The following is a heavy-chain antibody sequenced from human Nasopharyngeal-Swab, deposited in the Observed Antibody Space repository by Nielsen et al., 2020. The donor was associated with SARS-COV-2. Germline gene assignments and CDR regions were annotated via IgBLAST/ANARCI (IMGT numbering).Heavy chain of an antibody. CDR3: ARGTLRLDIVVVPAVYFDY. Sequence: VRQAPGKGLEWVAVISYDGRNKYYADSVKGRFTISRDNSKNTLYLQMNSLRAEDTAVYYCARGTLRLDIVVVPAVYFDYWGQGTLVTVSS. V-gene: IGHV3-30*04. CDR2: ISYDGRNK. D-gene: IGHD2-2*03. J-gene: IGHJ4*02.